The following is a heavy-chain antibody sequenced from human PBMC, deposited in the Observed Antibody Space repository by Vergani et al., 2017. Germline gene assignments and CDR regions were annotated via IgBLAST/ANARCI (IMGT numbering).Heavy chain of an antibody. V-gene: IGHV3-74*01. CDR1: GFTFSSYW. CDR3: ARDQYYDYVWGSYGAFDI. D-gene: IGHD3-16*01. CDR2: INSDGSST. J-gene: IGHJ4*02. Sequence: EVQLVESGGGLVQPGGSLRLSCAASGFTFSSYWMHWARQAPGKGLVWVSRINSDGSSTSYADSVKGRFTISRDNAKNTLYLQMNSLRAEDTAVYYCARDQYYDYVWGSYGAFDIWGQGTLVTVSS.